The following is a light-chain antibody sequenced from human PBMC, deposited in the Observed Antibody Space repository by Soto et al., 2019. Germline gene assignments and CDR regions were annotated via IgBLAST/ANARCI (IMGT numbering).Light chain of an antibody. CDR2: DAS. CDR1: QSVSSY. V-gene: IGKV3-11*01. J-gene: IGKJ4*01. CDR3: QQRSNWPLT. Sequence: EIVLTQSPATLSLSPGARATLSCRASQSVSSYLAWYQQKPGQAPRLLIYDASNRATGIPARFSGSGSGTDFTLTISSLETADFAVYYCQQRSNWPLTFGGGTKVEIK.